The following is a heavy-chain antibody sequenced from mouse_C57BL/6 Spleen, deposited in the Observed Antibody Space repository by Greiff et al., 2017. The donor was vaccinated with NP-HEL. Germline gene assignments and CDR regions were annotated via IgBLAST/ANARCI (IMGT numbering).Heavy chain of an antibody. J-gene: IGHJ2*01. D-gene: IGHD2-2*01. CDR2: IDPENGDT. CDR1: GFNITDDY. Sequence: VQLQQSGAELVRPGASVKLSCTASGFNITDDYMHWVKQRPEQGLEWIGWIDPENGDTEYASKFQGKATITADTSSNTAYLQLSSLTSEDTAVYYCTTFNWLHYWGQGTTLTVSS. CDR3: TTFNWLHY. V-gene: IGHV14-4*01.